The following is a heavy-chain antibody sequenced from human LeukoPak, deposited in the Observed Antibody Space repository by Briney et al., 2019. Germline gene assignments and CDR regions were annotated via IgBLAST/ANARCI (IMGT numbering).Heavy chain of an antibody. CDR3: ARGGRSLVAAQFDL. Sequence: SETLSLTCTVSSGSISSYYWNWIRQPPGKGLEWIGEINHSGSTNYNPSLKSRVTISVDTSKNQFSLKLSSVTAADTAVYYCARGGRSLVAAQFDLWGRGTLVTVSS. CDR2: INHSGST. V-gene: IGHV4-34*01. D-gene: IGHD2-15*01. J-gene: IGHJ2*01. CDR1: SGSISSYY.